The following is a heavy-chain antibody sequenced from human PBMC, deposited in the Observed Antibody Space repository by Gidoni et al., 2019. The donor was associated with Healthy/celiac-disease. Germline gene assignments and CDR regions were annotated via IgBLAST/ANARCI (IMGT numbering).Heavy chain of an antibody. Sequence: QVQLVPSGAEVKKLGASVKVSCQASGYTFTGYYMHWVRQAPGQGLEWMGWINPNIGGTNYAQKCQGRDTMTMDTSISTANMELSRLRSDDTAVYYWASAPGARCSSTSCYLYYYYGMDVWGQGTTVTVSS. J-gene: IGHJ6*02. D-gene: IGHD2-2*01. CDR2: INPNIGGT. CDR3: ASAPGARCSSTSCYLYYYYGMDV. V-gene: IGHV1-2*02. CDR1: GYTFTGYY.